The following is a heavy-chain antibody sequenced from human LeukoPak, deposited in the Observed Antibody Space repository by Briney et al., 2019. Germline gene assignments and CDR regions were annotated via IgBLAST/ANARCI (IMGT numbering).Heavy chain of an antibody. V-gene: IGHV1-18*04. CDR3: SRGYCRSTSCHEPPLYGMDV. J-gene: IGHJ6*02. CDR1: GCTFTKYG. D-gene: IGHD2-2*01. CDR2: ISSYNGYT. Sequence: ASIKVSCKSSGCTFTKYGYSWVRQAPGQGLEWMGWISSYNGYTNYAQQLQGRVTITSDTSTSTVYMELRSLRSDDTAVYYCSRGYCRSTSCHEPPLYGMDVWGQGTTVTVS.